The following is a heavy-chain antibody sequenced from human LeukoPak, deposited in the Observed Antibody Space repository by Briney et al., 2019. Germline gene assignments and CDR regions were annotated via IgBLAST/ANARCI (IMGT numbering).Heavy chain of an antibody. D-gene: IGHD3-22*01. CDR3: ARSADSSGPYWYFDL. J-gene: IGHJ2*01. CDR2: ISSSGSYI. Sequence: PGGSLRLSCAASGFSFSSYSMDWVRQAPGKGLEWVSLISSSGSYINYADSVKGRFTISRDNAKNSLYLQMNSLRAEDTAVYYCARSADSSGPYWYFDLWGRGTLATVSS. V-gene: IGHV3-21*01. CDR1: GFSFSSYS.